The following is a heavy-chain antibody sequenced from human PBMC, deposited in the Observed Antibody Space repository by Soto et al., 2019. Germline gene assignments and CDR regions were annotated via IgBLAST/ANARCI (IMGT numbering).Heavy chain of an antibody. Sequence: QVQLVESGGGVVQPGRSLRLSCAASGFIFSKYGMHWVRQAPGKGLERVAVISYDGSNKYYAESVKGRFIISRDKSENTLYLKMNSRRAEDTALYYCAKDLGSGKPYYYYAMDVWGQGTTVTVSS. CDR2: ISYDGSNK. J-gene: IGHJ6*02. D-gene: IGHD3-10*01. V-gene: IGHV3-30*18. CDR1: GFIFSKYG. CDR3: AKDLGSGKPYYYYAMDV.